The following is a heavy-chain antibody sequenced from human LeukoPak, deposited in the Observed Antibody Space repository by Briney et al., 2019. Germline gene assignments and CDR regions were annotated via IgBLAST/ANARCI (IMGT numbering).Heavy chain of an antibody. V-gene: IGHV3-33*01. CDR1: GFTFSSYG. CDR3: ARDRRRYYDSRDAFDI. D-gene: IGHD3-22*01. Sequence: PGGSLRLSCAASGFTFSSYGMHWVRQAPGKGLEWVAAIWYDGSNKYYADSVKGRFTISRDNSKNTLYLQMNSLRAEDTAVYYCARDRRRYYDSRDAFDIWGQGTMVTVSS. CDR2: IWYDGSNK. J-gene: IGHJ3*02.